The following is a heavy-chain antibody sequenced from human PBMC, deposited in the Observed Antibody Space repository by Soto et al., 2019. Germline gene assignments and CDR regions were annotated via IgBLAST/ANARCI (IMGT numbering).Heavy chain of an antibody. CDR3: ASMGYYYGSGSYPLDY. CDR1: GGSISRYY. D-gene: IGHD3-10*01. J-gene: IGHJ4*02. V-gene: IGHV4-59*08. CDR2: VYNSGST. Sequence: SETLSLTCTVSGGSISRYYWSWIRQPPGKGLEWIGFVYNSGSTYYNPSLKSRVTISVDTSKNQFSLKLSSVSAADTAVYYCASMGYYYGSGSYPLDYWGQGTLVTVSS.